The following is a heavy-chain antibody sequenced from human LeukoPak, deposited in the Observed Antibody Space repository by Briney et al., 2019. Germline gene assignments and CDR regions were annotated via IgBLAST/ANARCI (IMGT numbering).Heavy chain of an antibody. CDR2: ISGSGSST. CDR3: AKDLEYSSSHRDY. V-gene: IGHV3-23*01. D-gene: IGHD6-6*01. CDR1: GFTFTSYA. J-gene: IGHJ4*02. Sequence: GGSLRLSCAASGFTFTSYAMNWVRQAPGKGLEWVSTISGSGSSTYYVDSVKGRFTISRDNSKNTLYLQMNSLRAEDTAEYYCAKDLEYSSSHRDYWGQGTLVTVSS.